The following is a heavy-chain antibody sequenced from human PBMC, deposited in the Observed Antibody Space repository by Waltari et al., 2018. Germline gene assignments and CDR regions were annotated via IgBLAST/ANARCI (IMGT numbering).Heavy chain of an antibody. CDR3: TGFLEWLRGLGYFDY. Sequence: EVQLVESGGGLVQPGRSLRLSCTASGFTFGDYAMSWVRQAPGKGLEWVGFIRSKAYGGTTEYAASVKGRVTISRDDSKSIAYLQMNSLKTEDTAVYYCTGFLEWLRGLGYFDYWGQGTLVTVSS. J-gene: IGHJ4*02. CDR1: GFTFGDYA. V-gene: IGHV3-49*04. CDR2: IRSKAYGGTT. D-gene: IGHD3-3*01.